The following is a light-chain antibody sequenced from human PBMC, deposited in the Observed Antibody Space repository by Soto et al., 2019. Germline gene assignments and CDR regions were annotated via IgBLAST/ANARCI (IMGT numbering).Light chain of an antibody. J-gene: IGLJ2*01. CDR3: QSYDSSLSGVV. V-gene: IGLV1-40*01. CDR2: GDT. Sequence: QSVLTQPASVSGAPGQRVAISCTGGSSNIGAGYSVYWYHQRPGTAPKLLIYGDTNRPSGVPDRFSGSKSGTSASLAITGLQADDEADYYCQSYDSSLSGVVFGGGTKVTVL. CDR1: SSNIGAGYS.